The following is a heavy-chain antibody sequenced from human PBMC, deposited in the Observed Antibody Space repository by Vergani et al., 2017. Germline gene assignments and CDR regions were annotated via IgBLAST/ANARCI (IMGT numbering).Heavy chain of an antibody. CDR1: GFTFSNSA. CDR3: VKELEAGVATFSFDY. CDR2: ISGPGLST. V-gene: IGHV3-23*01. Sequence: EVQLLESGGGLVQSGGSLRLSCAASGFTFSNSAVSWVRQAPGRGLAWVSSISGPGLSTYYADSVKGRFTISRDNSNKMLFLQMNSLRAEDTAVYYCVKELEAGVATFSFDYWGQGTLVSVSS. D-gene: IGHD3-10*01. J-gene: IGHJ4*02.